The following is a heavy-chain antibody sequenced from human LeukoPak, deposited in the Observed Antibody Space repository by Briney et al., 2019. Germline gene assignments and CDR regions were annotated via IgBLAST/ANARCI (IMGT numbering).Heavy chain of an antibody. CDR3: ARDRYGDYGWFDP. CDR1: GGSISSGGYY. CDR2: IYYSGST. J-gene: IGHJ5*02. V-gene: IGHV4-31*03. Sequence: SETLSLTCTVSGGSISSGGYYWSWIRQHPGKGLEWIGYIYYSGSTYYNPSLKSRVTISVDTSKNQFSLKLNSVTAADTAVYYCARDRYGDYGWFDPWGQGTLVTVSS. D-gene: IGHD4-17*01.